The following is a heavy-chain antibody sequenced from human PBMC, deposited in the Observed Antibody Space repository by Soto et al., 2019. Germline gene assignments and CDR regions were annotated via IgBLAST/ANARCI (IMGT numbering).Heavy chain of an antibody. Sequence: PGESLKISCWGSGYSFTSHWIGWVRQMPGKGLEWMGIIYPGDSDTTYSPSFQGQVTISADKSISTAYLQWSSLKASDTAMYYCARLHDSSWYVDYWGQGTLVTVPQ. J-gene: IGHJ4*02. V-gene: IGHV5-51*01. CDR3: ARLHDSSWYVDY. D-gene: IGHD6-13*01. CDR1: GYSFTSHW. CDR2: IYPGDSDT.